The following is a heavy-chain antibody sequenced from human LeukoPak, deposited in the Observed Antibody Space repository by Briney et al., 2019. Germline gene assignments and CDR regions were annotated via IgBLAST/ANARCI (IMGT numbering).Heavy chain of an antibody. Sequence: AGGSLRLSCAASGFTFSSYSMNWVRQAPGKGLEWVSPISSSSSYIYYADSVKGRFTISRDNAKNSLYLQMNSLRAEDTAVYYCARDHGEIKEIRYWGQGTLVTVSS. CDR2: ISSSSSYI. J-gene: IGHJ4*02. CDR1: GFTFSSYS. CDR3: ARDHGEIKEIRY. D-gene: IGHD7-27*01. V-gene: IGHV3-21*01.